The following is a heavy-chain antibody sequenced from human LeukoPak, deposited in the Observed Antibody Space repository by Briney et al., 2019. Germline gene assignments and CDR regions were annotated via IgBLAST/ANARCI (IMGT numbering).Heavy chain of an antibody. CDR2: MYYNGST. CDR3: ARHWGHGGYGD. CDR1: GVSLSSYY. J-gene: IGHJ4*02. D-gene: IGHD4-23*01. V-gene: IGHV4-59*08. Sequence: PSQTLSLTCTVSGVSLSSYYWSWIRQSPGKRLEWIGYMYYNGSTNSNPSLKSRVTISIDTSKSQFSLKLSSVTAADTAVYYCARHWGHGGYGDWGQGTLVTVSS.